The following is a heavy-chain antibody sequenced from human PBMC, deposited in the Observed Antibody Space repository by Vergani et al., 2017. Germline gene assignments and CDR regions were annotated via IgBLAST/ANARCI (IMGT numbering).Heavy chain of an antibody. CDR2: IIPILGTA. J-gene: IGHJ6*03. CDR3: ARVGAGTYYYYYYMDV. Sequence: QVQLVQSGAEVKKPGSSVKVSCKASGGTFSSYAISWVRQAPGQGLEWMGRIIPILGTANYAQKFQGRVTITADESTSTAYMEVSSLRSEDTAVYYCARVGAGTYYYYYYMDVWGKGTTVTVSS. CDR1: GGTFSSYA. D-gene: IGHD1-1*01. V-gene: IGHV1-69*11.